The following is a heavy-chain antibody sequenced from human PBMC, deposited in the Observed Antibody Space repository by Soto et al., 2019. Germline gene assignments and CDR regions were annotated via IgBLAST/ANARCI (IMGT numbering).Heavy chain of an antibody. D-gene: IGHD3-9*01. CDR3: ARDGGYDILTGYFDC. J-gene: IGHJ4*02. CDR1: GYTFTSYS. Sequence: QVQLVQSGAEVEKPGASVKVSCKASGYTFTSYSIHWVRQAPGQRLEWMGWINAGTGDTKYSERYQGRVTITRDTSAKSAYMDLRGLRFEDTAVYYCARDGGYDILTGYFDCWGQGTLLTVSS. CDR2: INAGTGDT. V-gene: IGHV1-3*01.